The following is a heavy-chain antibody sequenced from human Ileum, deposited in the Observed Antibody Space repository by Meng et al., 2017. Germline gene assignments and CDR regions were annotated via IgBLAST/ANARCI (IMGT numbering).Heavy chain of an antibody. CDR1: GGSFSAYY. D-gene: IGHD3-10*01. CDR2: FDYTGAT. V-gene: IGHV4-34*01. J-gene: IGHJ4*02. CDR3: ARRRGYYTSGDSE. Sequence: QVQLHQWGAGLLKPSETLSLTCTVYGGSFSAYYWIWIRQAPGRGLEWIGDFDYTGATNYNPSLKRRLSISLDTSKNQFSLSLSSVTAADTAIYYCARRRGYYTSGDSEWGQGTLVTVSS.